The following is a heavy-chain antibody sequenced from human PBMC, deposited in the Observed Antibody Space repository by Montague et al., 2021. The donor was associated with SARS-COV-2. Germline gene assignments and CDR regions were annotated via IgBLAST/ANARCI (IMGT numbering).Heavy chain of an antibody. V-gene: IGHV2-70*11. CDR1: GFSLSTSGMC. Sequence: PALVKPTQTLTLTCTFSGFSLSTSGMCMTWIRQPPGKALEWLARIDWDGDKYYNTSLESRLTISKDTSKNLVVLTMTNMDPVDTATYYCARGPSDTYYYNGMTSGAEGPPSPSP. CDR2: IDWDGDK. CDR3: ARGPSDTYYYNGMTS. J-gene: IGHJ6*02.